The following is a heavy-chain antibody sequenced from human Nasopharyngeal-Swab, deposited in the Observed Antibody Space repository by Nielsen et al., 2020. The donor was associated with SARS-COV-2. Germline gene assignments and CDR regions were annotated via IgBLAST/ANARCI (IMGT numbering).Heavy chain of an antibody. CDR3: ATTTPIVGAPSWFDP. J-gene: IGHJ5*02. Sequence: ASVKVSCKVSGYTLTELSMHWVRQDPGKGLEWMGGFDHEDGETIYAQKFQGRVTMTEDTSTDTAYMELSSLRSEDTAVYYCATTTPIVGAPSWFDPWGQGTLVTVSS. CDR2: FDHEDGET. V-gene: IGHV1-24*01. D-gene: IGHD1-26*01. CDR1: GYTLTELS.